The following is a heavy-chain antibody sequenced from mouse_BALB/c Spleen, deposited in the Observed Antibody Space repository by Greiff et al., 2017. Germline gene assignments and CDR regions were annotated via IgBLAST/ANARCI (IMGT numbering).Heavy chain of an antibody. Sequence: EVKLLESGGGLVQPKGSLKLSCAASGFTFNTYAMNWVRQAPGKGLEWVARIRSKSNNYATYYADSVKDRFTISRDDSQSMLYLQMNNLKTEDTAMYYCVRHETMITAWFAYWGQGTLVTVSA. V-gene: IGHV10-1*02. CDR1: GFTFNTYA. CDR3: VRHETMITAWFAY. D-gene: IGHD2-4*01. J-gene: IGHJ3*01. CDR2: IRSKSNNYAT.